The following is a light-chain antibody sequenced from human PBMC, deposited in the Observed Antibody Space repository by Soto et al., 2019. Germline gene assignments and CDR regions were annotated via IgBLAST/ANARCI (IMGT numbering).Light chain of an antibody. J-gene: IGKJ2*01. Sequence: DIQMTQSPSTLSASVGDRVTITCRASQSISSGLAWYQQKPGKAPKLLIYDASSLASGVPSRFSGSGSGTEFALSISSLQPDDFATYYCQQYNSYSETFGQGTKLEIK. CDR2: DAS. CDR3: QQYNSYSET. CDR1: QSISSG. V-gene: IGKV1-5*01.